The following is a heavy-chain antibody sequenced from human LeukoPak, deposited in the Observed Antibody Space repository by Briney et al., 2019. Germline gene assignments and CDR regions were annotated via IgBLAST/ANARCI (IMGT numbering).Heavy chain of an antibody. CDR2: ISYDGSNK. Sequence: TGGSLRLSCAASGFTFSSYAMHWVRQAPGKGLEWVAVISYDGSNKYYADSVKGRFTISRDNSKNTLYLQMNSLRAEDTAVYYCARDYGVYCSSTSCYTYYFDYWGQGTLVTVSS. CDR3: ARDYGVYCSSTSCYTYYFDY. V-gene: IGHV3-30-3*01. CDR1: GFTFSSYA. D-gene: IGHD2-2*02. J-gene: IGHJ4*02.